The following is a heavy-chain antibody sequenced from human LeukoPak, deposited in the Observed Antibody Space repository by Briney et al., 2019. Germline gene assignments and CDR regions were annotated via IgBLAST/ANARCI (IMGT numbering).Heavy chain of an antibody. J-gene: IGHJ6*03. D-gene: IGHD3-22*01. CDR2: IRYNGSNK. CDR1: GFTFSSSG. V-gene: IGHV3-30*02. CDR3: ARGGRYYYDSSGYYKTGYYYYMDV. Sequence: GGSLRLSCAASGFTFSSSGMHWVRQAPGKGLEWVAFIRYNGSNKYYADSVKGRFTISRDNSKNTLYLQMNSLRAEDTAVYYCARGGRYYYDSSGYYKTGYYYYMDVWGKGTTVTVSS.